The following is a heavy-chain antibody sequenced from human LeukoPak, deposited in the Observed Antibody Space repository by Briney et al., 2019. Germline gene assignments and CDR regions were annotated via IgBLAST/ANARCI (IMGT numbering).Heavy chain of an antibody. Sequence: ASVKVSCKASGYTFTSYGISWVRQAPGRGLEWMGWISAYKGNTNYAQKLQGRVTMTTDTSTSTAYMELRSLRSDDTAVYYCASPSYYDSSGYANDAFDIWGQGTMVTVSS. CDR2: ISAYKGNT. J-gene: IGHJ3*02. V-gene: IGHV1-18*04. D-gene: IGHD3-22*01. CDR3: ASPSYYDSSGYANDAFDI. CDR1: GYTFTSYG.